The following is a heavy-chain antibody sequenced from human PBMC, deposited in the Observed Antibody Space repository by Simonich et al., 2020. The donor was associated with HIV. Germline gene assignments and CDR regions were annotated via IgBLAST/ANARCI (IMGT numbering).Heavy chain of an antibody. CDR3: ARVGRGAEFDY. V-gene: IGHV4-38-2*01. CDR1: GYSISSGYY. CDR2: IDHSGST. J-gene: IGHJ4*02. Sequence: QVQLQESGPGLVKPSATLSLTCAVSGYSISSGYYWGWIRQPPGKGLEWIGSIDHSGSTYYSPSLKSRVTISVDTSKNHFSLKLTSVTAADTAVYYCARVGRGAEFDYWGQGTLVTVSS. D-gene: IGHD1-26*01.